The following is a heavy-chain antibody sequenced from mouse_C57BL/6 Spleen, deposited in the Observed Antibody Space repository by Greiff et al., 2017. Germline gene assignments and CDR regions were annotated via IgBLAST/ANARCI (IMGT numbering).Heavy chain of an antibody. V-gene: IGHV1-55*01. Sequence: QVQLQQPGAELVKPGASVKMSCKASGYTFTSYWITWVKQRPGQGLEWIGDIYPGSGSTNSNEKFKSKATLTVDTSSSTAYMQLSSLTSEDSAVYYCARPEYDYDRGYFDYWGQGTTLTVSS. CDR1: GYTFTSYW. J-gene: IGHJ2*01. CDR2: IYPGSGST. CDR3: ARPEYDYDRGYFDY. D-gene: IGHD2-4*01.